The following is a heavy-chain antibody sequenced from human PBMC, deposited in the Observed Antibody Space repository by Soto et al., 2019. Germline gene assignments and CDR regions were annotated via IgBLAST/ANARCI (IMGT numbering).Heavy chain of an antibody. Sequence: GGSLRLSCAASGFTFSSYAMSWVRQAPGKGLEWVSAISGSGGSTYYADSVKGRFTISRDNSKNTLYLQMNSLRAEDTAVYYCAKGGPPNYDILTGSRIYYYYYYMDVWGKGTTVTVSS. CDR2: ISGSGGST. V-gene: IGHV3-23*01. J-gene: IGHJ6*03. D-gene: IGHD3-9*01. CDR1: GFTFSSYA. CDR3: AKGGPPNYDILTGSRIYYYYYYMDV.